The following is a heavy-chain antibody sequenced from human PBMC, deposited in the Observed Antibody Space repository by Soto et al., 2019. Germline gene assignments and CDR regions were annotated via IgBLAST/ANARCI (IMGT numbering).Heavy chain of an antibody. V-gene: IGHV1-69*13. Sequence: GASVKFSCNSSGGTFSTYTLAWVRQAPGQGLEWVGGIIPIFGTANYPQKFKGRVTITADESTSTAYMELSSLRSEDTAVYYCARSQDSSGYWNSCFDPWGQGTLVTVSS. D-gene: IGHD3-22*01. J-gene: IGHJ5*02. CDR1: GGTFSTYT. CDR2: IIPIFGTA. CDR3: ARSQDSSGYWNSCFDP.